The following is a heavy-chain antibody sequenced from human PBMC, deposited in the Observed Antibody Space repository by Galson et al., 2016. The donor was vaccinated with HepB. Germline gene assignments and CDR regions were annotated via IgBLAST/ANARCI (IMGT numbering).Heavy chain of an antibody. CDR2: IVPVFGTL. J-gene: IGHJ4*02. D-gene: IGHD3-10*01. Sequence: SVKVSCKASGGTITNSAISLVRQAPGQGLEWMGVIVPVFGTLHYAQKFQGRLTISADESTSTANMELSSLRSEDTAVYYCARVSDYYNSGSYEFDSWGQGTLVTVSS. CDR3: ARVSDYYNSGSYEFDS. V-gene: IGHV1-69*13. CDR1: GGTITNSA.